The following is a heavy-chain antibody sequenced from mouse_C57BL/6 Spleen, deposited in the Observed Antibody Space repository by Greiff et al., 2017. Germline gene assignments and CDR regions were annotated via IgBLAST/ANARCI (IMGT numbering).Heavy chain of an antibody. V-gene: IGHV1-55*01. J-gene: IGHJ2*01. CDR1: GYTFTSYW. CDR3: ASDYDGSSYLDY. Sequence: VQLQQPGAELVKPGASVKMSCKASGYTFTSYWITWVKQRPGQGLEWIGDIYPGSGSTNYNEKFKSKATLTVDTSSSTAYMQLSSLTSEDSAVYYCASDYDGSSYLDYWGQGTTLTVSS. CDR2: IYPGSGST. D-gene: IGHD1-1*01.